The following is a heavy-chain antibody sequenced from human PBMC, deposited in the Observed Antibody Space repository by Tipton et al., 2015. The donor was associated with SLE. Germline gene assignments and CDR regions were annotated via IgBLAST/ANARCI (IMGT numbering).Heavy chain of an antibody. CDR2: FYYSGSN. V-gene: IGHV4-59*11. Sequence: TLSLTCTVSGGSISSHYWSWIRQSPGKGLEWIGYFYYSGSNKYNPSPKSRVTISGDTSKNQFSLTLSSVTAADTAVYYCAGAWQGYCSGGTCYVLDYWGQGTLVTVSS. CDR3: AGAWQGYCSGGTCYVLDY. CDR1: GGSISSHY. J-gene: IGHJ4*02. D-gene: IGHD2-15*01.